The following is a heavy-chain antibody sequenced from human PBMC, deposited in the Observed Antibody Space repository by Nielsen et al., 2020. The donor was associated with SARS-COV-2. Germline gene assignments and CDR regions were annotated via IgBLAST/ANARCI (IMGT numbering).Heavy chain of an antibody. J-gene: IGHJ5*02. CDR2: IDPSDSYT. Sequence: VRQMPGKGLGWMGRIDPSDSYTRYSPSFQGQVTISADKSISTAYLQWSSLKASDTAMYYCARPYYYGSGSYFWFDPWGQGTLVTVSS. CDR3: ARPYYYGSGSYFWFDP. V-gene: IGHV5-10-1*04. D-gene: IGHD3-10*01.